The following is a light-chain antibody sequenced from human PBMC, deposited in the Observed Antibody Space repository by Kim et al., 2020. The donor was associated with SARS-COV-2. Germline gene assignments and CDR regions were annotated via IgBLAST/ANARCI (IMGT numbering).Light chain of an antibody. V-gene: IGLV3-19*01. CDR1: SVRSDY. CDR3: NCRDSSGNHHYV. CDR2: GKN. Sequence: GQTVRTTSEGNSVRSDYASWYQQKPGQAPVLVIYGKNNRHSGFPDRFSGSSSGNTASLTITGAQAEDEADYYCNCRDSSGNHHYVFGTGTKVTVL. J-gene: IGLJ1*01.